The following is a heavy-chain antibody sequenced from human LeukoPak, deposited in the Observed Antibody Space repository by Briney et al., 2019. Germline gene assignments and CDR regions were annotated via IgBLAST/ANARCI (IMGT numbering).Heavy chain of an antibody. Sequence: SETLSLTCAVSGGSISSYYWSWIRQPPGKGLEWIGYIYYSGSTNYNPSLKSRVTISVDTSKNQFSLKLSSVTAADTAVYYCARGYYDTDVAFDIWGQGTMVTVSS. V-gene: IGHV4-59*01. D-gene: IGHD3-22*01. CDR1: GGSISSYY. J-gene: IGHJ3*02. CDR2: IYYSGST. CDR3: ARGYYDTDVAFDI.